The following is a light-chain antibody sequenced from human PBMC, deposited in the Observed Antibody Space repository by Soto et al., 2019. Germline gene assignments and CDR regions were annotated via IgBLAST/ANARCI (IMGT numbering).Light chain of an antibody. J-gene: IGKJ4*01. V-gene: IGKV3-15*01. CDR2: DAS. Sequence: EIVMTQSPATLSVSPGEGATLSCKASQNVYNNLAWYQQRPGQPPRLLIYDASTRATGISARFSGSGYGTDFSLTTSSLQSEDCAVYFCQQCRNWPLTVGGGTKVEIK. CDR3: QQCRNWPLT. CDR1: QNVYNN.